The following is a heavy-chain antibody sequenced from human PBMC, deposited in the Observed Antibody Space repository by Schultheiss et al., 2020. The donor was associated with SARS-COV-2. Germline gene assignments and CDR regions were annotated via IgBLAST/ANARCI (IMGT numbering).Heavy chain of an antibody. CDR2: IYTSGST. J-gene: IGHJ6*03. CDR1: GGSLSGYF. Sequence: SETLSLTCAVYGGSLSGYFWSWIRQPAGKGLEWIGRIYTSGSTNYNPSLKSRVTISVDTSKNQFSLKLSSVTAADTAVYYCARDLAYYDILTGYYYYYMDVWGKGTTVTVSS. D-gene: IGHD3-9*01. V-gene: IGHV4-4*07. CDR3: ARDLAYYDILTGYYYYYMDV.